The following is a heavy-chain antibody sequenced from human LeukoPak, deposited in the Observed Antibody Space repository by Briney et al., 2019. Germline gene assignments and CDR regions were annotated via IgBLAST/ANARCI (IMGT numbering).Heavy chain of an antibody. J-gene: IGHJ4*02. CDR1: GFTFSSYW. Sequence: GGSLRLSCAASGFTFSSYWMGWVRQAPGKGLEWVANIKEDGSAKYYVDSVKGRFTISRDNAKNSLYLQMNNLSAEDTAVYYCVRDSPGYGAYDFDWGQGTLVTVSS. CDR2: IKEDGSAK. D-gene: IGHD5-12*01. CDR3: VRDSPGYGAYDFD. V-gene: IGHV3-7*01.